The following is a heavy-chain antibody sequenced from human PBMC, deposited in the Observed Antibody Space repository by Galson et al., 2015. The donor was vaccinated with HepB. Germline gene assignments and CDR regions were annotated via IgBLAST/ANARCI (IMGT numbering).Heavy chain of an antibody. V-gene: IGHV1-2*04. CDR2: INPNSGGT. J-gene: IGHJ4*02. D-gene: IGHD4-17*01. CDR1: GYTFTGYY. CDR3: ARDRSEIDDYGEEYYFDY. Sequence: SVKVSCKASGYTFTGYYMHWVRQAPGQGLEWMGWINPNSGGTNYAQKFQGWVTMTRDTSISTAYMELSRLRSDDTAVYYCARDRSEIDDYGEEYYFDYWGQGTLVTVSS.